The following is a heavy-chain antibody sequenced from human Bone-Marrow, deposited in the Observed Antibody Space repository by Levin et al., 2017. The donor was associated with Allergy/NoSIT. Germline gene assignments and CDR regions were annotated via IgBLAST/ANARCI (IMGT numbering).Heavy chain of an antibody. CDR2: LSCTGGST. V-gene: IGHV3-23*01. J-gene: IGHJ4*02. CDR1: GFTFSSYA. D-gene: IGHD3-3*01. CDR3: ARGDYDFWSGFDY. Sequence: GGSLRLSCAASGFTFSSYAMSWVRQAPGKGLEWFSSLSCTGGSTYYADSVKGRFTISRDNSKNTLYLQMNSLRAEDTAVYYCARGDYDFWSGFDYWGQGTLVTVSS.